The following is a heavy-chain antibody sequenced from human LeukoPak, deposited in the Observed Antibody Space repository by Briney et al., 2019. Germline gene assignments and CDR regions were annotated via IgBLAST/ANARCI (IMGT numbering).Heavy chain of an antibody. CDR1: GGPLSGYY. J-gene: IGHJ5*02. CDR2: INHSGST. D-gene: IGHD5-24*01. V-gene: IGHV4-34*01. Sequence: SETLSLTCGVYGGPLSGYYWSWIRQPPGKGLEWIGEINHSGSTNYNPSLKSRVTISVDTSKNQFSLKLSSVTAADTAVYYCASRRLWQMATIYSEFRTWGQGTLVTVSS. CDR3: ASRRLWQMATIYSEFRT.